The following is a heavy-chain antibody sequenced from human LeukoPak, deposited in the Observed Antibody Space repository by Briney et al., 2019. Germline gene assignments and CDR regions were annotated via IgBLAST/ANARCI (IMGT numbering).Heavy chain of an antibody. J-gene: IGHJ6*02. Sequence: GASVKVSCKASGYTFTSYGISWVRQAPGQGLEWMGWMSAYNGNTKYAQNVQGRVTMTTDTSTRTAYMELRGLRSDGTAVYYCARDFWGFCTSSSCTMDDYFGMDVWGQGTPVTVSS. V-gene: IGHV1-18*01. D-gene: IGHD2-2*01. CDR2: MSAYNGNT. CDR1: GYTFTSYG. CDR3: ARDFWGFCTSSSCTMDDYFGMDV.